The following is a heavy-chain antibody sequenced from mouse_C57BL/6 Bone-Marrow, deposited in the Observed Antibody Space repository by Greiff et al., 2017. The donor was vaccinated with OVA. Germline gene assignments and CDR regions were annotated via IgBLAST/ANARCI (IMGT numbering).Heavy chain of an antibody. Sequence: QVQLQQSGAELVKPGASVKISCKASGYAFSSYWMNWVKQRPGKGLEWIGQIYPGDGDTNYNGKFKGKATLTADKSSSTAYMQLSSLTSEDSAVYFCARTPVYYGSSYWYFDVWGTGTTVTVSS. CDR2: IYPGDGDT. CDR1: GYAFSSYW. V-gene: IGHV1-80*01. CDR3: ARTPVYYGSSYWYFDV. J-gene: IGHJ1*03. D-gene: IGHD1-1*01.